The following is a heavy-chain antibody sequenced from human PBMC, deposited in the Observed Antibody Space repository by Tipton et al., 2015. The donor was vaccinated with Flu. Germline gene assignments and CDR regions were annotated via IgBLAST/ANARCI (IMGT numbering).Heavy chain of an antibody. J-gene: IGHJ4*02. CDR1: GGSISSGGYY. CDR3: ARVDPPLLRGNRGAAFDF. V-gene: IGHV4-31*03. CDR2: IYYSGST. D-gene: IGHD2-15*01. Sequence: TLSLTCTVSGGSISSGGYYWSWIRQHPGKGLEWIGYIYYSGSTYYNPSLKSRVTISVDTSKNQFSLKLSSVTAADTAVYYCARVDPPLLRGNRGAAFDFWGPGTLVTVSS.